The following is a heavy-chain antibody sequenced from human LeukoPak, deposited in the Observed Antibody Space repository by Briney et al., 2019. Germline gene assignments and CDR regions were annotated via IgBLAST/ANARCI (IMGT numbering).Heavy chain of an antibody. V-gene: IGHV3-23*01. D-gene: IGHD2-8*02. J-gene: IGHJ3*02. Sequence: PGGSLRLSCAASGFTFSSYAMSWVRQAPGKGLEWVSAISGRGGSTYYADSVKGRFTISRDNSKNTLYLQMNSLRAEDTAVYYCAKGFVVYAMSRTDAFDIWGQGTMVTVSS. CDR2: ISGRGGST. CDR3: AKGFVVYAMSRTDAFDI. CDR1: GFTFSSYA.